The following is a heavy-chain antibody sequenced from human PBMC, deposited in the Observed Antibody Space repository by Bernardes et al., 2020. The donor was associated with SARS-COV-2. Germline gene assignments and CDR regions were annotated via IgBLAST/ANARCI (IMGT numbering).Heavy chain of an antibody. CDR3: ARPVTTVSFTFDY. Sequence: GGSLRLSRAASGFTFSSYWMSWVRQAPGKGLEWVANIKQDGSEKYYVDSVKGRFTISRDNAKNSLYLQMNSLRAEDTAVYYCARPVTTVSFTFDYWGQGTLVTVSS. V-gene: IGHV3-7*01. J-gene: IGHJ4*02. CDR1: GFTFSSYW. CDR2: IKQDGSEK. D-gene: IGHD4-4*01.